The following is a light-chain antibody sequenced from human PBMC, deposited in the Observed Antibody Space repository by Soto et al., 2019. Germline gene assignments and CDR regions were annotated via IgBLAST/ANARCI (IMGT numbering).Light chain of an antibody. J-gene: IGLJ2*01. V-gene: IGLV7-46*01. CDR2: DTS. CDR3: LLSYNAARV. Sequence: QAVVTQEHSLTVSPGGTGTLTCGSSTGAVTSNHHPYWFQQKAGQAPRTLIYDTSNKHSWTPARFSGSLLGDKAALTLSGAQPEDEAQYYCLLSYNAARVFGGGTKLTVL. CDR1: TGAVTSNHH.